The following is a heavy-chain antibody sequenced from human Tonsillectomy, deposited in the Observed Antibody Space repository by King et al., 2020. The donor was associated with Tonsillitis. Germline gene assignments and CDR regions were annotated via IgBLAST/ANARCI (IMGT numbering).Heavy chain of an antibody. CDR1: GASISNGDYY. J-gene: IGHJ4*02. CDR2: ISYSVST. Sequence: VQLQESGPGLVKPSQTLSLTCTVSGASISNGDYYWSWIRHHPGKGLEWIGYISYSVSTYYDPSLQSRVTMSVDTSKNQFSLNLSSVAAADSAVYYCASYAYTFWTSIGWGQGTLVTVSS. CDR3: ASYAYTFWTSIG. D-gene: IGHD3/OR15-3a*01. V-gene: IGHV4-31*03.